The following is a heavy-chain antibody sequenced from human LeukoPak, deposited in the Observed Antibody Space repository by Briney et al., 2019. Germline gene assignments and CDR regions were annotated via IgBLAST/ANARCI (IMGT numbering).Heavy chain of an antibody. Sequence: SETLSLTCTVSGDSISNYYWSWIRQPPEKGLEYIGYIYYSGSTNYNPSLKSRVTISVDTSKNQFSLKLSSVTAADTAVYYCARKSRDGYNYLDYWGQGTLVTVSS. CDR2: IYYSGST. D-gene: IGHD5-24*01. V-gene: IGHV4-59*12. CDR3: ARKSRDGYNYLDY. J-gene: IGHJ4*02. CDR1: GDSISNYY.